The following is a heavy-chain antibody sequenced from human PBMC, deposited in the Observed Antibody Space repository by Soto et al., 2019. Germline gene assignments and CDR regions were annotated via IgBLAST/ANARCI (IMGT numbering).Heavy chain of an antibody. CDR2: INHSGST. CDR1: GGSFSGYY. D-gene: IGHD3-22*01. V-gene: IGHV4-34*01. CDR3: ARGLGITMIVVADDAFDI. Sequence: PSETLSLTCAVYGGSFSGYYWSWIRQPPGKGLEWIGEINHSGSTNYNPSLKSRATISVDTSKNQFSLKLSSVTAADTAVYYCARGLGITMIVVADDAFDIWGQGTMVTVSS. J-gene: IGHJ3*02.